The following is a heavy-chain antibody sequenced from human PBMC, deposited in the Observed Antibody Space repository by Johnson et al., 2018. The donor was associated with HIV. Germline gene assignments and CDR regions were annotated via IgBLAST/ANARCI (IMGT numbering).Heavy chain of an antibody. J-gene: IGHJ3*02. CDR2: ISYDGSNK. D-gene: IGHD4-17*01. CDR1: GFTFSSYA. CDR3: ARALTTDAFDI. Sequence: QVQLVESGGGLVQPGGSLRVSCAASGFTFSSYAMSWVRQAPGKGLEWVSVISYDGSNKYYADSVKGRFTISRDNSKNTLYLQMNSLRAEDTAVYYCARALTTDAFDIWGQGTMVTVSS. V-gene: IGHV3-30-3*01.